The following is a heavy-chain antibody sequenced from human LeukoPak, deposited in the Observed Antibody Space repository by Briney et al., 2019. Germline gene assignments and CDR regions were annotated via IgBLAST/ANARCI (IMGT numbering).Heavy chain of an antibody. CDR3: ARDRGTGSSAGYYFDY. CDR2: IWYDGSNK. J-gene: IGHJ4*02. CDR1: GFTFSNYG. Sequence: GGSLRLSCAASGFTFSNYGMHWVRQAPGKGLEWVAIIWYDGSNKYYADSVKGRFTISRDNYKNTLYLQMNSLRAEDTAVYYCARDRGTGSSAGYYFDYWGQGTLVTVSS. D-gene: IGHD6-6*01. V-gene: IGHV3-33*01.